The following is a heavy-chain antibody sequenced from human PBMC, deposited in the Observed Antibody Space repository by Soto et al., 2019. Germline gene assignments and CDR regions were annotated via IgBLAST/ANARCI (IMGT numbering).Heavy chain of an antibody. CDR3: ARAQYSSSLDP. D-gene: IGHD6-13*01. Sequence: SETLSLTCTVSGGSISSYYWSWIRQPPGKGLEWIGYIYYSGSTNYNPSLKSRVTISVDTSKNQFSLKLSSVTAADTAVYYCARAQYSSSLDPRGQGTLVTVSS. J-gene: IGHJ5*02. V-gene: IGHV4-59*01. CDR2: IYYSGST. CDR1: GGSISSYY.